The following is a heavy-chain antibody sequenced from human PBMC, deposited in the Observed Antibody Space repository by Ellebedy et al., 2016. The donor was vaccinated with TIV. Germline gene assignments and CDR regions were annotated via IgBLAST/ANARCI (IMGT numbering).Heavy chain of an antibody. Sequence: SETLSLXCAVYGGSFSGYYWSWIRQPPGKGLEWIGEINHSGSTNYNPSLKSRVTISVDTSKNQFSLKLSSVTAADTAVYYCARDPDTSMTLGQWGQGTLVTVSS. V-gene: IGHV4-34*01. CDR3: ARDPDTSMTLGQ. J-gene: IGHJ4*02. CDR1: GGSFSGYY. CDR2: INHSGST.